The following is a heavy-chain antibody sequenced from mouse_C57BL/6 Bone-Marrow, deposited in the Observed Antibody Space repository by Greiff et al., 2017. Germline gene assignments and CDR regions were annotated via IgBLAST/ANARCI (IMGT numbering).Heavy chain of an antibody. Sequence: EVLLVESGGGLVQPGASLKLSCESNEYEFPSHDMSWVRKTPEKRLELVAAINSDGGSTYYPDTMERRFIISRDNTKKTLYLQMSSLRSEDTALYYCARQSTMITTGAMDYWGQGNSVTVSA. CDR3: ARQSTMITTGAMDY. CDR1: EYEFPSHD. J-gene: IGHJ4*01. D-gene: IGHD2-4*01. CDR2: INSDGGST. V-gene: IGHV5-2*01.